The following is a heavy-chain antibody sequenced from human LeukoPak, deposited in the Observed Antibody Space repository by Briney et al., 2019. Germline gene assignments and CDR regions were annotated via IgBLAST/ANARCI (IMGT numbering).Heavy chain of an antibody. CDR1: GFTFDDYG. CDR2: IYSGGST. CDR3: ARDYGPVSVTMVRGVHDAFDI. Sequence: PGGSLRLSCAASGFTFDDYGMSWVRQAPGKGLEWVSVIYSGGSTYYADSVKGRFTISRDNSKNTLYLQMNSLRAEDTAVYYCARDYGPVSVTMVRGVHDAFDIWGQGTMVTVSS. J-gene: IGHJ3*02. V-gene: IGHV3-53*01. D-gene: IGHD3-10*01.